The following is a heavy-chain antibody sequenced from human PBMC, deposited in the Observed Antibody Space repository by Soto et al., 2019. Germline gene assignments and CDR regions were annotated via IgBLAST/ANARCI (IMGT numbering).Heavy chain of an antibody. CDR3: VKEHLKAGTFGEDYFDY. CDR1: GFIFSNYA. CDR2: LSGSGDSV. D-gene: IGHD3-10*01. J-gene: IGHJ4*02. Sequence: LRLSCAASGFIFSNYAMSWVRQAPGKGLEWVSGLSGSGDSVYYADSVKGRFAISRDTSKSTLYLQMSSLRAEDTAIYYCVKEHLKAGTFGEDYFDYWGQGLLVTVSS. V-gene: IGHV3-23*01.